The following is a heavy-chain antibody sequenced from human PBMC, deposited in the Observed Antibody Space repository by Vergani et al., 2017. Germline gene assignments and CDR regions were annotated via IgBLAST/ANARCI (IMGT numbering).Heavy chain of an antibody. J-gene: IGHJ6*02. CDR1: GFTFSGSA. CDR3: TRSGSLTYYYYGMDV. D-gene: IGHD3-3*01. CDR2: IRSKANSYAT. V-gene: IGHV3-73*01. Sequence: EVQLVESGGGLVKPGGSLRLSCAASGFTFSGSAMHWVRQASGKGLEWVGRIRSKANSYATAYAASVKGRFTISRDDSKNTAYLQMNSLKTEDTAVYYCTRSGSLTYYYYGMDVWGQGTTVTVSS.